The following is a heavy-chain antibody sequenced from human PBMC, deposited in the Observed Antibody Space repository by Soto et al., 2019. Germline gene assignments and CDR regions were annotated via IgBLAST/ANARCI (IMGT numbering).Heavy chain of an antibody. CDR3: ASLVRSGWLSWFDP. Sequence: LSLTCAVSGGSISSSNWWSWVRQPPGKGLEWIGEIYHSGSTNYNPSLKSRVTISVDKSKNQFSLKLSSVTAADTAVYYCASLVRSGWLSWFDPWGQGTLVTVSS. CDR2: IYHSGST. J-gene: IGHJ5*02. CDR1: GGSISSSNW. D-gene: IGHD6-19*01. V-gene: IGHV4-4*02.